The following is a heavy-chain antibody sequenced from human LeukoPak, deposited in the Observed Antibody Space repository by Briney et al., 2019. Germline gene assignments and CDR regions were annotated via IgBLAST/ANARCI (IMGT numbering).Heavy chain of an antibody. J-gene: IGHJ4*02. D-gene: IGHD3-3*01. Sequence: GGSLRLSCAASGFTFSSYGMHWVRQAPGKGLEWVAFIRYDGSNKYYADSVKGRFTISRDNSKNTLYLQMNSLRAEDTAVYYCAKDGVEWLFEYFDYWGQGTLVTVSS. CDR1: GFTFSSYG. CDR2: IRYDGSNK. CDR3: AKDGVEWLFEYFDY. V-gene: IGHV3-30*02.